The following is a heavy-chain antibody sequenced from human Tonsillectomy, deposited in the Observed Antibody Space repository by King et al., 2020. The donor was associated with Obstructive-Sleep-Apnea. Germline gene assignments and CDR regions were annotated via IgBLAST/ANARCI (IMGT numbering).Heavy chain of an antibody. J-gene: IGHJ4*02. CDR3: ARDDVWGSYRPFDY. V-gene: IGHV4-38-2*02. Sequence: VQLQESGPGLVKPSETLSLTCTVSGYSISSGYYWGWIRQPPGKGLEWIGSIYHSVSTYYNPSLKSRVTISVDTSKNQFSLKLSSVTAADTAVYYCARDDVWGSYRPFDYWGQGTLVTVSS. D-gene: IGHD3-16*02. CDR1: GYSISSGYY. CDR2: IYHSVST.